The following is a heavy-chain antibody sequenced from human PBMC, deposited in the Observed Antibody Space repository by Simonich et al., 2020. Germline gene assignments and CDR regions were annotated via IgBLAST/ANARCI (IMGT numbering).Heavy chain of an antibody. Sequence: QVQLVQSGAEVKKPGSSVKVSCKASGGTFSSYAIIWVRQAPGQGLEWMGVTIPIIGEENYAQKFQGRVTITADKSTSTAYMELSSLRSEDTAVYYCARTNTMRELDTMVRGVDYFDYWGQGTLVTVSS. V-gene: IGHV1-69*06. CDR3: ARTNTMRELDTMVRGVDYFDY. D-gene: IGHD3-10*01. J-gene: IGHJ4*02. CDR1: GGTFSSYA. CDR2: TIPIIGEE.